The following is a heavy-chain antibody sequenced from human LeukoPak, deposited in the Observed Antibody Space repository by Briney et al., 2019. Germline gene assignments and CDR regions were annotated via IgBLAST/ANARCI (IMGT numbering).Heavy chain of an antibody. CDR3: AREALGYCSGGSCPYYFDY. J-gene: IGHJ4*02. V-gene: IGHV4-39*07. D-gene: IGHD2-15*01. CDR1: GGSISSSSYY. Sequence: PSETLSLTCTVSGGSISSSSYYWGWIRQPPGKGLEWIGSIYYSGNTYYNPSLKSRVTMSVDTSKNQFSLKLSSVTAADTAVYYCAREALGYCSGGSCPYYFDYWGQGTLVTVSS. CDR2: IYYSGNT.